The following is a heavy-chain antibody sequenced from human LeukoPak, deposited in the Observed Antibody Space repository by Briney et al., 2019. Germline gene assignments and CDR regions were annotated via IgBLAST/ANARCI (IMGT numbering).Heavy chain of an antibody. J-gene: IGHJ4*02. V-gene: IGHV1-2*02. CDR1: GYTFTGYY. CDR2: INPNSGGT. Sequence: ASVKVSCKAPGYTFTGYYMHWVRQAPGQGLEWMGWINPNSGGTNYAQKFQGRVTMTRDTSISTAYMELSRLRSDDTAVYYCAAHYYDSSGPFDYWGQGTLVTVSS. D-gene: IGHD3-22*01. CDR3: AAHYYDSSGPFDY.